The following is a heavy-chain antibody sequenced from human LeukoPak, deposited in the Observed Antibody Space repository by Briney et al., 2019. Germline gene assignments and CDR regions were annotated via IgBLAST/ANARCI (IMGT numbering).Heavy chain of an antibody. V-gene: IGHV3-30-3*01. Sequence: PGRSLRLSCAASGFTFSSYAMHWVRQAPGKGLEWVAVISYEGSNKYYADSVKGRFTISRDNSKNTLCLQMNSLRAEDTAVYYCARDATMIVVVILYYFDYRGQGTLVTVSP. CDR1: GFTFSSYA. CDR2: ISYEGSNK. CDR3: ARDATMIVVVILYYFDY. J-gene: IGHJ4*02. D-gene: IGHD3-22*01.